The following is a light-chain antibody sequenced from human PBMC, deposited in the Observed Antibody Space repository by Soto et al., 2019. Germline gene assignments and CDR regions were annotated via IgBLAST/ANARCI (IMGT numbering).Light chain of an antibody. CDR3: QQSYSSPPT. CDR1: QSISNY. Sequence: DIHMTQSPSSLSASIGDRVTITFRASQSISNYLNWYQQRPGKAPKLLIYLASSLSSGVPSKFSGSRSGPDFTLTISSLQPEDFATYYCQQSYSSPPTFGQGTKVDIK. CDR2: LAS. J-gene: IGKJ1*01. V-gene: IGKV1-39*01.